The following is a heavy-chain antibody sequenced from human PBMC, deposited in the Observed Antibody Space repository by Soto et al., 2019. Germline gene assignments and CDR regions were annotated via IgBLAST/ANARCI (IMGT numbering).Heavy chain of an antibody. D-gene: IGHD5-18*01. Sequence: SLRLSCAASGFTVSSYGMHLVRRAPGNGLEWVAIISYDGNLIYYAEAVKVRFTISRDNSQNTLYLQMNSLRPDDTAVYYCANGYSYGSFDYWGQGTPVTVSS. V-gene: IGHV3-30*18. CDR3: ANGYSYGSFDY. J-gene: IGHJ4*02. CDR1: GFTVSSYG. CDR2: ISYDGNLI.